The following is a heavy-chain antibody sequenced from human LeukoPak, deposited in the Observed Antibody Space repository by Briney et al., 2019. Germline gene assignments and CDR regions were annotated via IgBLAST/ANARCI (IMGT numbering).Heavy chain of an antibody. CDR3: AKGLRITMVRGVIMNSVY. D-gene: IGHD3-10*01. Sequence: GGSLRLSCAASGFTFSSYAMSWVRQAPGKGLEWVSAISGSGGSTYYADSVKGRFTISRDNSKNTLYLQMNSLRAEDTAVYYCAKGLRITMVRGVIMNSVYWGQGTLVTVSS. J-gene: IGHJ4*02. V-gene: IGHV3-23*01. CDR1: GFTFSSYA. CDR2: ISGSGGST.